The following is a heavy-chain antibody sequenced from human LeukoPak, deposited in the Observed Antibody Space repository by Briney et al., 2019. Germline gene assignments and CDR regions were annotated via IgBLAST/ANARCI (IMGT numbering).Heavy chain of an antibody. D-gene: IGHD3-22*01. Sequence: SETLSLTCTVSGDSITYYHWTWIRQPPGKALEWIGDIYPGGTTRYNPSLGSRTTISVDTSKNQFSLMLGSVTAADTAVYYCARGDYYDSEFDYWGQGTLVTVSS. J-gene: IGHJ4*02. V-gene: IGHV4-59*01. CDR2: IYPGGTT. CDR1: GDSITYYH. CDR3: ARGDYYDSEFDY.